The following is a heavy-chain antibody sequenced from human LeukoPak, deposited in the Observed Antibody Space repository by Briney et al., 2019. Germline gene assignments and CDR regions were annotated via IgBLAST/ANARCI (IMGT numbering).Heavy chain of an antibody. CDR1: GYTFTSYD. D-gene: IGHD3-10*01. Sequence: ASVKVSCKASGYTFTSYDINWARQATGQGLEWMGWMNPNSGNTGYAQKFQGRVTMTRNTSISTAYMELSSLRSEDTAVYYCARGSAVRGVKVRLFDYWGQGTLVTVSS. J-gene: IGHJ4*02. CDR3: ARGSAVRGVKVRLFDY. V-gene: IGHV1-8*01. CDR2: MNPNSGNT.